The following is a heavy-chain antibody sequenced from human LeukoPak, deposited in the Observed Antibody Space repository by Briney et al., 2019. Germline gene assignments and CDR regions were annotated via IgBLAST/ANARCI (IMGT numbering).Heavy chain of an antibody. D-gene: IGHD3-22*01. CDR2: TNTDGSST. CDR1: GFTFSHYW. V-gene: IGHV3-74*01. J-gene: IGHJ4*02. CDR3: VPTDSSGLD. Sequence: GGSPRLSCEASGFTFSHYWMHWVRQAPGKGLVWVSRTNTDGSSTSYVDSVKGRFTISRDNANNTMYLQMNSLRAEDTAMYYCVPTDSSGLDWGQGTLVTVSS.